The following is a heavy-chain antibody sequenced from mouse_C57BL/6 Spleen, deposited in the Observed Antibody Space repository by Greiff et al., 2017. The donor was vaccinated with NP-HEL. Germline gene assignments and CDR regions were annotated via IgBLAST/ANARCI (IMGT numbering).Heavy chain of an antibody. V-gene: IGHV5-4*01. CDR3: ARDQGHYDYGGYFDV. D-gene: IGHD2-4*01. CDR2: ISDGGSYT. J-gene: IGHJ1*03. CDR1: GFTFSSYA. Sequence: EVQLVESGGGLVKPGGSLKLSCAASGFTFSSYAMSWVRQTPEKRLEWVATISDGGSYTYYPDNVKGRFTISRDNAKNNLYLQMSHLKSEDTAMYYCARDQGHYDYGGYFDVWGTGTTVTVSS.